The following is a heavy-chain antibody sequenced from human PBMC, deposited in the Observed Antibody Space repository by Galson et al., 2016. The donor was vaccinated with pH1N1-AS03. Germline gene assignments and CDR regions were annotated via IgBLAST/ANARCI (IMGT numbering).Heavy chain of an antibody. Sequence: SLRLSCAASGFVFSTSAIHWVRQSPGKGLEWVAFIRYDESIKNYGDSVKGRFTLSRDNSKNTVDLEMNSLRPEDSAVYYCVKGGGYSHGFLEYYFDSWGQGSLVTVSS. D-gene: IGHD3-3*01. V-gene: IGHV3-30*02. J-gene: IGHJ4*02. CDR2: IRYDESIK. CDR3: VKGGGYSHGFLEYYFDS. CDR1: GFVFSTSA.